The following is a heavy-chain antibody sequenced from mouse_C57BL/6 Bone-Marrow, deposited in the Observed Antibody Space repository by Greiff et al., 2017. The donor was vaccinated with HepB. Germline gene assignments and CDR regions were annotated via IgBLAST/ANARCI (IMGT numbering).Heavy chain of an antibody. CDR3: ARSGYDYDVAY. V-gene: IGHV1-85*01. CDR2: IYPRDGST. CDR1: GYTFTSYD. D-gene: IGHD2-4*01. J-gene: IGHJ3*01. Sequence: QVQLKQSGPELVKPGASVKLSCKASGYTFTSYDINWVKQRPGLGLEWIGWIYPRDGSTKYNEKFKGKATLTVDTSSSTAYMELHSLTSEDSAVYFCARSGYDYDVAYWGQGTLVTVSA.